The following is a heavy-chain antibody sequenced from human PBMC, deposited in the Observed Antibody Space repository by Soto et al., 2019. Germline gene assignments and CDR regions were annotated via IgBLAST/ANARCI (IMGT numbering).Heavy chain of an antibody. D-gene: IGHD1-26*01. CDR1: GFTFSNAW. CDR3: TPEGYRWEHGFDF. V-gene: IGHV3-15*01. J-gene: IGHJ4*02. Sequence: GGSLRLSCAASGFTFSNAWMSWVRQAPGKGLEWVGRIKSKTDGGTTDYVAPVKGRFTISRDDSKNTLYLQMNSLKTADTAVYYCTPEGYRWEHGFDFWGQGTLVTVSS. CDR2: IKSKTDGGTT.